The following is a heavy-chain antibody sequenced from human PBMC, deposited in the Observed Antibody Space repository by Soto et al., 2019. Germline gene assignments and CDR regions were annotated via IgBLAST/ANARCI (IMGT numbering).Heavy chain of an antibody. CDR2: INHSGST. J-gene: IGHJ6*02. CDR1: GGSFSGYY. D-gene: IGHD6-13*01. Sequence: PSETLSLTCAVYGGSFSGYYWSWIRQPPGKGLEWIGEINHSGSTNYNPSLKSRVTISVDTSKNQFSLKLSSVTAADTAVYYCAGDRHTIYSSSWYTPYYYGMDVWGQGTTVTVSS. V-gene: IGHV4-34*01. CDR3: AGDRHTIYSSSWYTPYYYGMDV.